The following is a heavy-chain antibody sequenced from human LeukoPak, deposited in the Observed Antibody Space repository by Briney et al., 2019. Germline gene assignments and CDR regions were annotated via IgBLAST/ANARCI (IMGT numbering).Heavy chain of an antibody. CDR1: GYTFTGYY. V-gene: IGHV1-2*02. CDR3: ARGGIAARRSLLGGWFDP. Sequence: ASVKVSCKASGYTFTGYYMHWVRQAPGQGLEWMGWIHPNSGGTDYAQKFQGRVTMTRDTSISTAYMELSRLRSEDTAVYYCARGGIAARRSLLGGWFDPWGQGTLVTVSS. D-gene: IGHD6-6*01. CDR2: IHPNSGGT. J-gene: IGHJ5*02.